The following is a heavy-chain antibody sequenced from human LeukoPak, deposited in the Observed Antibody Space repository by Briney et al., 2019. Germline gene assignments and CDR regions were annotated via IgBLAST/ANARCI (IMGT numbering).Heavy chain of an antibody. CDR2: IWFDGDNK. CDR1: GFHFKNYG. Sequence: GGSLRLSCVTSGFHFKNYGMQWVRQAPGEGLEWVANIWFDGDNKYYADFVKGRFTISRDNSKNTLYLQMNSLRAEDTAVYYCARDLGFSSGWPFDYWGQGTLVTVSS. J-gene: IGHJ4*02. V-gene: IGHV3-33*01. CDR3: ARDLGFSSGWPFDY. D-gene: IGHD6-19*01.